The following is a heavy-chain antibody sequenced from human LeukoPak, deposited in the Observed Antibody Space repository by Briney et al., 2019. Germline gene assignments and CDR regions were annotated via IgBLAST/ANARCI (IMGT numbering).Heavy chain of an antibody. J-gene: IGHJ4*02. CDR3: ARDQSGTTLHSGSYSYYFDY. V-gene: IGHV3-21*01. CDR2: ISSSSSYI. Sequence: PGRSLRLSCAASGFTFSSYSMNWVRQAPGKGLEWVSSISSSSSYIYYADSVKGRFTISRDNAKNSLYLQMNSLRAEDTAVYYCARDQSGTTLHSGSYSYYFDYWGQGTLVTVSS. D-gene: IGHD1-26*01. CDR1: GFTFSSYS.